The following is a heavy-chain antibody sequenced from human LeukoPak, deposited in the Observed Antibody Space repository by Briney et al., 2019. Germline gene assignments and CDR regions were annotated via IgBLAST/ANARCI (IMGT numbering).Heavy chain of an antibody. Sequence: ASVKVSCKASGYTFTSYGISWVRQAPGQGLEWMGWISAYNGNTNYAQKLQGRVTMTTDTSTSTAYMELRSLRSDDTAVYYCARDLEIGYSSSWYEDYYYGVDVWGQGTTVTVSS. D-gene: IGHD6-13*01. J-gene: IGHJ6*02. CDR3: ARDLEIGYSSSWYEDYYYGVDV. CDR1: GYTFTSYG. CDR2: ISAYNGNT. V-gene: IGHV1-18*01.